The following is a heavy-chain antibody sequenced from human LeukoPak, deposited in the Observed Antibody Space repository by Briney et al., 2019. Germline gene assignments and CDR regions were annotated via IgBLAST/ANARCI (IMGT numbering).Heavy chain of an antibody. D-gene: IGHD2-8*01. CDR1: GFTFRDYA. CDR2: ISGNGAKT. Sequence: PGGSLRLSCAASGFTFRDYAMSWVRQAPGKGLEWAAGISGNGAKTYYADSVKGRLTISRDNSKNTLYLHLSSLRVDDTAIYYCAKDRGDVVLRVYAPKGDHWGQGKLVTVSS. CDR3: AKDRGDVVLRVYAPKGDH. V-gene: IGHV3-23*01. J-gene: IGHJ4*02.